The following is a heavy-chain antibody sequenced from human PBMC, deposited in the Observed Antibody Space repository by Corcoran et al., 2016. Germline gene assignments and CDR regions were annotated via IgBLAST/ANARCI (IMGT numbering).Heavy chain of an antibody. CDR3: ARAKPAYCGGDGYLGY. CDR1: GFPFSSYG. Sequence: QVQLVESGGGVVQPGRSLRLSCAASGFPFSSYGMHWVRQAPGNGLGWVAVISSDGSNKYYAASVKGRFPISRDNSKNTLYLQMNSLRAEEMGVYDGARAKPAYCGGDGYLGYWGQGTLVTGSS. V-gene: IGHV3-30*03. D-gene: IGHD2-21*02. CDR2: ISSDGSNK. J-gene: IGHJ4*02.